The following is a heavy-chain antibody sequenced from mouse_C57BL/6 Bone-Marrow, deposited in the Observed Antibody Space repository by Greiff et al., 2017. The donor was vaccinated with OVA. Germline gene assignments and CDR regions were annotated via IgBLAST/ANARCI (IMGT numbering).Heavy chain of an antibody. CDR3: ARPPRIYYYGSSYHFFAY. D-gene: IGHD1-1*01. CDR1: GYTFTSYW. CDR2: INPSSGYT. V-gene: IGHV1-7*01. Sequence: VQLQQSGAELAKPGASVKLSCKASGYTFTSYWMHWVKQRPGQGLEWIGYINPSSGYTKYNQKFKDKATLAADKSSSTAYMQLSSLTYEYSAVYYCARPPRIYYYGSSYHFFAYWGQGTLVTVSA. J-gene: IGHJ3*01.